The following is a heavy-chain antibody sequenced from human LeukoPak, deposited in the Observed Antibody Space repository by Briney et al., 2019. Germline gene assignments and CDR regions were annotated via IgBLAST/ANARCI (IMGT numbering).Heavy chain of an antibody. CDR3: ARDKGITMVRGVPTY. J-gene: IGHJ4*02. V-gene: IGHV1-3*01. CDR1: GYTFTSYA. CDR2: INAGNGNT. Sequence: ASVKVSCKASGYTFTSYAMHWVRQAPGQRLEWMGWINAGNGNTKYSQKFQGRVTITRDTSASTAYMELSSLRSDDTAVYYCARDKGITMVRGVPTYWGQGTLVTVSS. D-gene: IGHD3-10*01.